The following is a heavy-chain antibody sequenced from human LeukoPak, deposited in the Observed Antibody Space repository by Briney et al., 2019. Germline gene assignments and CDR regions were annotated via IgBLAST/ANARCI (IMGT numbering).Heavy chain of an antibody. D-gene: IGHD4-17*01. CDR3: ARGTVTTDH. V-gene: IGHV4-59*01. CDR1: GGSISSYY. J-gene: IGHJ5*02. Sequence: SETLSLTCTVSGGSISSYYWSWIRQPPGKGLEWIGYIYYSESTNYNPSLKSRVTISVDTSKKQFSLKLSSVTAADTAVYYCARGTVTTDHWGQGTLVTVSS. CDR2: IYYSEST.